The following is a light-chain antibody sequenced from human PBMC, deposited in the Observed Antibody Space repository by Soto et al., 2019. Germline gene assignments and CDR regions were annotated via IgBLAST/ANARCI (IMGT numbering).Light chain of an antibody. J-gene: IGKJ4*01. CDR1: QTINNQ. V-gene: IGKV3-11*01. Sequence: IVLTQSPATLSLSPGERATLSCRASQTINNQLAWYQQKPGQAPRLVIYDAFNRATGIPARFSGSGFETDFTLNISSLEPEDFAIYYCQQRWEWPLTFAGRPKVEIK. CDR3: QQRWEWPLT. CDR2: DAF.